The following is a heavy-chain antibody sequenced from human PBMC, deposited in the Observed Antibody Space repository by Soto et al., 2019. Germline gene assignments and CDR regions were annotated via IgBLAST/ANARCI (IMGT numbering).Heavy chain of an antibody. J-gene: IGHJ4*02. Sequence: GGSLRLSCAASGFIFSIYDMHWVRQPKGKGLEWVSAIGTAGNTYYPDSVKGRFTISRENAQNSLYLQLNSLRAGYTAVYYCARAARASYHNIDFWGLGTLVTVSS. V-gene: IGHV3-13*01. CDR3: ARAARASYHNIDF. CDR2: IGTAGNT. D-gene: IGHD3-10*01. CDR1: GFIFSIYD.